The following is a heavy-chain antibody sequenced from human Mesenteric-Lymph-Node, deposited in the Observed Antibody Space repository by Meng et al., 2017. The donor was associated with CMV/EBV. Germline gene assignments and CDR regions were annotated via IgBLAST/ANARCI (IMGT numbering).Heavy chain of an antibody. D-gene: IGHD6-13*01. CDR3: VRDVGKPGEGNTWYRWYDP. Sequence: GESLKISCTASGFTLISYWMHWVRQIPGKGLMWVAVIHHDGSRTAYADSVKGRFIISRDNAKNTLFLQMNRLRAEDTGVYYCVRDVGKPGEGNTWYRWYDPWGQGTLVTVSS. CDR1: GFTLISYW. CDR2: IHHDGSRT. V-gene: IGHV3-74*01. J-gene: IGHJ5*02.